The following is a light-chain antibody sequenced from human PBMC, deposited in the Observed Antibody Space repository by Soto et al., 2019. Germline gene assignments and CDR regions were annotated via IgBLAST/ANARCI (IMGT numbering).Light chain of an antibody. CDR2: GAS. CDR1: QSVSSN. J-gene: IGKJ2*01. Sequence: EIVMTQSPATLSVSPGERATLSCRASQSVSSNLAWYQQTPGQAPRLLIYGASTRATGIPARFSGSGSGTDFTLTISSLQSEDFAVYYCQQYNNWPPMYTFGQGTKLEIK. CDR3: QQYNNWPPMYT. V-gene: IGKV3-15*01.